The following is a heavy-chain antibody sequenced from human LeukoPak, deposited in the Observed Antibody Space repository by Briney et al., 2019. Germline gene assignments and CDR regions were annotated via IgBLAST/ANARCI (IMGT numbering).Heavy chain of an antibody. J-gene: IGHJ4*02. CDR1: GGSISSYY. D-gene: IGHD3-16*01. V-gene: IGHV4-59*01. CDR3: AREEGGEYFDY. CDR2: IYYSGST. Sequence: PSETLSLTCTVSGGSISSYYWSWIRQPPGKGLEWIGYIYYSGSTNYNPSLKSRVTISVDTSKNQFSLKLSSVTAADTAVYYCAREEGGEYFDYWGQGTLVTVSS.